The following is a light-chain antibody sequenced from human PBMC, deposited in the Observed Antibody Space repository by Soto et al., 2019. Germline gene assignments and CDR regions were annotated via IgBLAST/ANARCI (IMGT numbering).Light chain of an antibody. CDR1: NSDVGAYNY. V-gene: IGLV2-8*01. CDR2: GVS. CDR3: SSYAGSSSFDV. J-gene: IGLJ1*01. Sequence: QSALTQPPSASGSPGQSVTISCTGTNSDVGAYNYVSWYQQHPGKAPKLMIYGVSKRPSGVPDRFSGSKSGNTASLTVSGLQAEDEADYYCSSYAGSSSFDVFGTGTKVTVL.